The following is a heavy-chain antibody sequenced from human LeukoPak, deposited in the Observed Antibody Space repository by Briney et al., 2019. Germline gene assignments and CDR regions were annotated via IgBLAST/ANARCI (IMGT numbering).Heavy chain of an antibody. CDR2: ISSSGSTI. CDR1: GFSFSRYS. D-gene: IGHD3-16*01. J-gene: IGHJ3*02. CDR3: ARDRNDYVWGSSSDAFDI. Sequence: GGSLRLSCAASGFSFSRYSMTWVRQAPGKGLEWVSYISSSGSTIYYADSVKGRFSISRDNAKNSLYLQMNSLRAEDTAVYYCARDRNDYVWGSSSDAFDIWGQGTMVTVSS. V-gene: IGHV3-48*04.